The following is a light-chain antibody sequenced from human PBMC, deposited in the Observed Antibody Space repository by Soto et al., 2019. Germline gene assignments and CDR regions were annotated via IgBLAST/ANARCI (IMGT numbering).Light chain of an antibody. Sequence: EIVVTQSPVTLSLSTGERATLSCRASQSVYSFLAWYQQKPGQAPRLLIYDASNRATGIPARFSGSGSGTDFTLTISSLEPEDFAVYYCQQRSNWPPTFGQGTRLEIK. CDR2: DAS. CDR1: QSVYSF. CDR3: QQRSNWPPT. V-gene: IGKV3-11*01. J-gene: IGKJ5*01.